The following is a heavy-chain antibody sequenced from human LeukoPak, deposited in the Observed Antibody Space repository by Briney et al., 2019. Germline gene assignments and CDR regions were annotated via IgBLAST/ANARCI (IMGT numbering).Heavy chain of an antibody. CDR2: MNPNSGNT. Sequence: ASVKVSCKASGYTFTSYDINWVRQATGQGLEWMGWMNPNSGNTGYAQKFQGRVTMTRNTSISTAYMELSSLRSEDTAVYYCARDRANYGGNSGKFGSYYFDYWGQGTLVTVSS. V-gene: IGHV1-8*01. J-gene: IGHJ4*02. D-gene: IGHD4-23*01. CDR3: ARDRANYGGNSGKFGSYYFDY. CDR1: GYTFTSYD.